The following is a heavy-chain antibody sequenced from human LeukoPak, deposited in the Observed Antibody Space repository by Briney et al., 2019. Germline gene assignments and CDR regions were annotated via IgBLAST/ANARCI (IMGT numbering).Heavy chain of an antibody. Sequence: SVKVSCKASGGTFNNYAISWVRQAPGQGLEWMGGNIPIFGTPNYAQKLQGRVTMTTDTSTSTAYMELRSLRSDDTAVYYCARDPTYNYDFWSGYYGDAFDIWGQGTMVTVSS. V-gene: IGHV1-69*05. D-gene: IGHD3-3*01. CDR2: NIPIFGTP. CDR1: GGTFNNYA. J-gene: IGHJ3*02. CDR3: ARDPTYNYDFWSGYYGDAFDI.